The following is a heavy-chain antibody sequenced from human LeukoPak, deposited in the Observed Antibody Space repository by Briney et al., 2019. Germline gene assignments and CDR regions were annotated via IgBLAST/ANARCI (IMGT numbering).Heavy chain of an antibody. CDR3: ARLLDYDSSGNPDTFDI. J-gene: IGHJ3*02. V-gene: IGHV4-59*01. CDR1: GGSISSDY. Sequence: SEALSPTCTVSGGSISSDYWSWIRQSPGKGLEWIGYIYYTGSTRYNPSLQSRVTISVDTSRNHFSVKLSSLSAADTAVYFCARLLDYDSSGNPDTFDIWGQGTMVTVSS. D-gene: IGHD3-22*01. CDR2: IYYTGST.